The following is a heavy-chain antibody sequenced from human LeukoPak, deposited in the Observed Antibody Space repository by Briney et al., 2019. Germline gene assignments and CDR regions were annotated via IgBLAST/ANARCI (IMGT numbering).Heavy chain of an antibody. CDR2: IYHSGST. D-gene: IGHD3-22*01. Sequence: SQTLSLTCTVSGGSISSGGYYWSWIRQPPGKGLEWIGYIYHSGSTYYNPSLKSRVTISVDRSKNQFSLKLSSVTAADTAVYYCARYEEKWLPTIQNNWFDPWGQGTLVTVSS. CDR1: GGSISSGGYY. CDR3: ARYEEKWLPTIQNNWFDP. V-gene: IGHV4-30-2*01. J-gene: IGHJ5*02.